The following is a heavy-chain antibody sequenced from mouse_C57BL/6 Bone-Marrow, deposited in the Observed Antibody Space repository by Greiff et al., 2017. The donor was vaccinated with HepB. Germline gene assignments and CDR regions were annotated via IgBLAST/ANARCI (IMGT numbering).Heavy chain of an antibody. CDR3: EREGLLWLRREAMDF. Sequence: EVQLQQSGPELVKPGDSVKISCKASGYSFTGYFMNWVMQSHGKSLEWIGRINPYNGDTFYNQKFKGKATLTVDKSSSTAHMELRSLTSEDSAVYYYEREGLLWLRREAMDFWGRGTAVTVSA. CDR1: GYSFTGYF. D-gene: IGHD2-2*01. CDR2: INPYNGDT. J-gene: IGHJ4*01. V-gene: IGHV1-20*01.